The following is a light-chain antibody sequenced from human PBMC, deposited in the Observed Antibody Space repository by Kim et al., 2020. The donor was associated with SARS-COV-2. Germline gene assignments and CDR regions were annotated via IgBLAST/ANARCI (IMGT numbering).Light chain of an antibody. CDR3: QVWDSTSDHWV. CDR2: YDG. CDR1: NIGSKS. V-gene: IGLV3-21*04. Sequence: APGKAARITCGGNNIGSKSVHWYQQKPGQAPVLVIYYDGDRPSGIPERFSGSNSGNTAAMAISRVEAGDEADYYCQVWDSTSDHWVFGGGTQLTVL. J-gene: IGLJ3*02.